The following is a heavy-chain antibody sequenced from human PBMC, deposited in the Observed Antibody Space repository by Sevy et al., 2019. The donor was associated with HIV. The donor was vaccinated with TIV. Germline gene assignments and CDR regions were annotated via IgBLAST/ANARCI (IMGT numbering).Heavy chain of an antibody. D-gene: IGHD3-9*01. J-gene: IGHJ5*02. CDR1: GFTFDDYA. V-gene: IGHV3-9*01. CDR2: ISWNSGSI. Sequence: GGSLRLSCAASGFTFDDYAMHWVRQAPGKGLEWVSGISWNSGSIGYADSVKGRFTISRDNAKYSLYLQMNSLRAEDTALYYCAKSPRYDILTGSFDPWGQGTLVTVSS. CDR3: AKSPRYDILTGSFDP.